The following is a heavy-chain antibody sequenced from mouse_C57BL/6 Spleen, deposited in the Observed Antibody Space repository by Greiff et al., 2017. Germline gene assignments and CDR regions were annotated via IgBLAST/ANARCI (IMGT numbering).Heavy chain of an antibody. J-gene: IGHJ4*01. Sequence: VKLQQPGTELVKPGASVKLSCKASGYTFTSYWMHWVKQRPGQGLEWIGNINPSNGGTNYNEKFKSKATLTVDKSSSTAYMQLSSLTSEDSAVYYCARLDDERVYYYAMDDWGQGTSVTVSS. V-gene: IGHV1-53*01. CDR3: ARLDDERVYYYAMDD. CDR2: INPSNGGT. D-gene: IGHD2-12*01. CDR1: GYTFTSYW.